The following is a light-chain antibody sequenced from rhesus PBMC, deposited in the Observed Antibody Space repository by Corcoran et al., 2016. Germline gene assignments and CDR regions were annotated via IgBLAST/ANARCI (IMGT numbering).Light chain of an antibody. CDR2: GAS. CDR3: QQYNNWNS. Sequence: EIVMTQSPATLSLSPGERATLSCRASQSVSSYVAWYQQKPEQAPRLLIYGASSRATGIPDRVSGSGSGTDFTLIIRHLEPEYVGVYYCQQYNNWNSFGQGTKVELK. CDR1: QSVSSY. J-gene: IGKJ2*01. V-gene: IGKV3S9*01.